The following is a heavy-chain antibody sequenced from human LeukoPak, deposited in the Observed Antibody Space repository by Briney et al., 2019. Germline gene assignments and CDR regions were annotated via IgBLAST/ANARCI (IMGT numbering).Heavy chain of an antibody. CDR3: ARVGGYDSSGYYGDY. Sequence: SETLSLTCTVSGGSISSDGYYLSWIRQHPGKGLEWIGYIYYSGSTYYNPSLKSRVTISVDTSKNQVSLELSAVTAADTAVYYCARVGGYDSSGYYGDYWGQGTLVTVSS. J-gene: IGHJ4*02. V-gene: IGHV4-31*03. D-gene: IGHD3-22*01. CDR1: GGSISSDGYY. CDR2: IYYSGST.